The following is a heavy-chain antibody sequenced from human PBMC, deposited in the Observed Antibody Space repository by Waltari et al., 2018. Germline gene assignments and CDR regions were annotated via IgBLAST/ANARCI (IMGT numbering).Heavy chain of an antibody. V-gene: IGHV1-8*02. CDR2: MNPNSGNT. CDR1: GSTFTSYD. D-gene: IGHD6-19*01. CDR3: ARGSGWYSDDAFDI. Sequence: QVQLVQSGAEVKKPGASVKVTCKASGSTFTSYDLNWVRQATGQGLEGMGWMNPNSGNTGYAQKFQSRVTMTRNTSKSTAYMELSSLRSEDTAVYYCARGSGWYSDDAFDIWGQGTMVTVSS. J-gene: IGHJ3*02.